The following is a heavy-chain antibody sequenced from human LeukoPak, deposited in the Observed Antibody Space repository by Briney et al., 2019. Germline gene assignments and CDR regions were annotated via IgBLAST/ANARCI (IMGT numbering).Heavy chain of an antibody. CDR2: ISGSGGST. V-gene: IGHV3-23*01. D-gene: IGHD2-2*03. CDR3: AKVDIVVVPAAPTFDP. Sequence: GSLRLSCAASGFTFDDYAMHWVRQAPGKGLEWVSAISGSGGSTYYADSVKGRFTISRDNSKNTLYLQMNSLRAEDTAVYYCAKVDIVVVPAAPTFDPWGQGTLVTVSS. J-gene: IGHJ5*02. CDR1: GFTFDDYA.